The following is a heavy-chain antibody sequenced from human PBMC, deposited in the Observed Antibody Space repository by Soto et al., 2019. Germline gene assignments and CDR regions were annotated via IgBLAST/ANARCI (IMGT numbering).Heavy chain of an antibody. Sequence: QVQLQQWGAGLLKPSETLSLTCAVYGGSFSGYYWSWIRQPPGKGLEWIGEINHSGSNNYNPSLKSRVTISVDTYKHQFSLQLSSVTAADTAVYYCARECGYYFVDYWGQGTLVTVSS. V-gene: IGHV4-34*01. J-gene: IGHJ4*02. CDR2: INHSGSN. CDR3: ARECGYYFVDY. D-gene: IGHD3-22*01. CDR1: GGSFSGYY.